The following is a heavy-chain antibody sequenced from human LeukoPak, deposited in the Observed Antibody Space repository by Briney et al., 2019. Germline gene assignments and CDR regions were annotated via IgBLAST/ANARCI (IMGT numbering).Heavy chain of an antibody. V-gene: IGHV1-2*06. CDR3: ARGGLRLGELSSLGWYFDL. J-gene: IGHJ2*01. CDR2: INPNSGGT. D-gene: IGHD3-16*02. Sequence: EASVKVSCKASGYTFTGYYMHWLRQAPGQGLEWMGRINPNSGGTNYAQKFQGRVTMTRDTSITTAYMELSRLRSDDTAVYYCARGGLRLGELSSLGWYFDLWARGTLVTVSS. CDR1: GYTFTGYY.